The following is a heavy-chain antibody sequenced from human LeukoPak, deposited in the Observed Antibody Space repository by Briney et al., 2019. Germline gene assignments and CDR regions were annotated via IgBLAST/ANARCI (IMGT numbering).Heavy chain of an antibody. Sequence: SETLSLTCAVYGGSFSGYYWSWIRQPPGKGLEWIGEINHSGSTNYNPSLKSRVTISVDTSKNQFSLKLSSVTAADTAVYYCARVAAYYDFWSGYYRAPYYFDYWGQGTLVTVSS. D-gene: IGHD3-3*01. J-gene: IGHJ4*02. CDR2: INHSGST. CDR3: ARVAAYYDFWSGYYRAPYYFDY. V-gene: IGHV4-34*01. CDR1: GGSFSGYY.